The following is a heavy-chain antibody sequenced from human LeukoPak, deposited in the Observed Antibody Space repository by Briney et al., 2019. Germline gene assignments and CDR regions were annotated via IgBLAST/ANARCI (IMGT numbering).Heavy chain of an antibody. CDR2: ISSSGSTI. V-gene: IGHV3-11*01. Sequence: GGSLRLSCAASEFTVSDYYMSWIRQAPGKGLEWVSYISSSGSTIYYADSVKGRFTISRDNAKNSLYLQMNSLRAEDTAVYYCARVDIWGPGGGGHFDYWGQGTLVTVSS. CDR3: ARVDIWGPGGGGHFDY. J-gene: IGHJ4*02. D-gene: IGHD3-9*01. CDR1: EFTVSDYY.